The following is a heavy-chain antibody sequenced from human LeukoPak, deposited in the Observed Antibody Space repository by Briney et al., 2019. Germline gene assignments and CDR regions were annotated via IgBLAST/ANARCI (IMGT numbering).Heavy chain of an antibody. Sequence: SETLSPTCTVSGGSISSGDYYWSWIRQPPGKGLEWIAYMYYSGSTYYNPSLKSRVTMSADTSKNQLSLKLSSVTAADTAVYYCARPYYYDSRIDPGGQGILVTVSS. CDR1: GGSISSGDYY. V-gene: IGHV4-30-4*01. D-gene: IGHD3-22*01. CDR2: MYYSGST. J-gene: IGHJ5*02. CDR3: ARPYYYDSRIDP.